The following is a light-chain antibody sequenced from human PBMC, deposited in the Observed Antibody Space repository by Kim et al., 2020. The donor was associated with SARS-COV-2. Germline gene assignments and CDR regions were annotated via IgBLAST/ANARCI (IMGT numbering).Light chain of an antibody. CDR2: QDS. V-gene: IGLV3-1*01. J-gene: IGLJ2*01. Sequence: VAPGQTASVTCSGDKLGDKYACWYQQKPGQSPVLVIYQDSKRPSGIPERFSGSNSGNTATLTISGTQAMDEADYYCQAWDSSTAVFGGGTQLTVL. CDR3: QAWDSSTAV. CDR1: KLGDKY.